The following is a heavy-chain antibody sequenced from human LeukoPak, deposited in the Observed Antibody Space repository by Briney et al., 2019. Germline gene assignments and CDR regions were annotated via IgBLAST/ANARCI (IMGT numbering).Heavy chain of an antibody. CDR2: IYYSGTT. J-gene: IGHJ4*02. D-gene: IGHD6-19*01. CDR1: GGSMSGNY. CDR3: VRGGWSHDY. V-gene: IGHV4-59*01. Sequence: SETLSLTCIVSGGSMSGNYWTWIRQPPGKGLEWIGYIYYSGTTNYNPSLKSRVTISVDTSRNQFSLKLRSVTAADTAVYYYVRGGWSHDYWGQGTLVTVSS.